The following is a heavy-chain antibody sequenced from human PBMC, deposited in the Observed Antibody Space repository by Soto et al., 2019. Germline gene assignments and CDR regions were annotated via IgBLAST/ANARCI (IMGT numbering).Heavy chain of an antibody. J-gene: IGHJ4*02. CDR2: ISAYNGNT. V-gene: IGHV1-18*01. Sequence: ASVKVSCKASGYTFTSYGISWVRQAPGQGLEWMGWISAYNGNTNYAQKLQGRVTMTTDTSTSTAYMELRSLRSDDTAVYYCARFGVYYCPLFALLDYWGRGSLVTGSA. CDR3: ARFGVYYCPLFALLDY. D-gene: IGHD3-3*01. CDR1: GYTFTSYG.